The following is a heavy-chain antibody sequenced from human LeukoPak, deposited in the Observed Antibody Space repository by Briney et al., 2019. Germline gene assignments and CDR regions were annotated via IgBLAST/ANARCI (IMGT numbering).Heavy chain of an antibody. CDR2: ISAYNGNT. CDR1: GYTFTSYG. Sequence: ASVKVSCKASGYTFTSYGISWVRQAPGQGPEWMGWISAYNGNTNYAQKLQGRVTMTTDTSTSTAYMELRSLRSDDTAVYYRARGPLKGYYYGMDVWGQGTTVTVSS. V-gene: IGHV1-18*01. J-gene: IGHJ6*02. CDR3: ARGPLKGYYYGMDV.